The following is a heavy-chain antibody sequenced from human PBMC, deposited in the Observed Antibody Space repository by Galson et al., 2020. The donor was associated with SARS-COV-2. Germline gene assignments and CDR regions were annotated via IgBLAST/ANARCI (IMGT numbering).Heavy chain of an antibody. J-gene: IGHJ6*03. Sequence: GESLKISCAASGFTFSSYDMHWVRQATGKGLEWVSAIGTAGDTYYPGSVKGRFTISRENAKNSLYLQMNSLRAGDTAVYYCARGTSDYDFWSGYYPYYYYYMDVWGKGTTVTVSS. V-gene: IGHV3-13*01. CDR3: ARGTSDYDFWSGYYPYYYYYMDV. D-gene: IGHD3-3*01. CDR1: GFTFSSYD. CDR2: IGTAGDT.